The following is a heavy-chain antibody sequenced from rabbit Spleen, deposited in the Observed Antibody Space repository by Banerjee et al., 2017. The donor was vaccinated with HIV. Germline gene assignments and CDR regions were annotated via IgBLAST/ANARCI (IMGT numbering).Heavy chain of an antibody. J-gene: IGHJ3*01. CDR2: IDPVFGIT. V-gene: IGHV1S47*01. Sequence: EQLEESGGGLVKPEGSLTLTCKASGVSFSDKDVMCWVRQAPGKGLEWIGYIDPVFGITYYANWVNGRFSISRENAQNTVFLQMTSLTAADTATYFCARDGAGGSYFALWGQGTLVTVS. D-gene: IGHD8-1*01. CDR1: GVSFSDKD. CDR3: ARDGAGGSYFAL.